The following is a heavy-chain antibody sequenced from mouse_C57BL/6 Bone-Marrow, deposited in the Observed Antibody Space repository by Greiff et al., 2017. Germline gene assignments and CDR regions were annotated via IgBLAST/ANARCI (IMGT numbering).Heavy chain of an antibody. CDR1: GYTFTSYW. CDR3: ARPYYSNYWYFDV. D-gene: IGHD2-5*01. V-gene: IGHV1-55*01. J-gene: IGHJ1*03. Sequence: VQLQQSGAELVKPGASVKMSCKASGYTFTSYWITWVKQRPGQGLEWIGDIYPGSGSTTYNEKFKSKATLTVDTSSSAAYKQLSSLTSEDSAVYYCARPYYSNYWYFDVWGTGTTVTVSS. CDR2: IYPGSGST.